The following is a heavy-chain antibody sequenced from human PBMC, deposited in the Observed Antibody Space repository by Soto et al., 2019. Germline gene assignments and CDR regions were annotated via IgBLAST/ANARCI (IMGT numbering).Heavy chain of an antibody. Sequence: GGSLRLSCAASGFTFSTYWMHWVRQAPGKGLEFVSYISPKGTYRTYADSVKGRFTISRDNAKNSLYLQVNSLRAEDTAVYYCSRGGGGGLFDLWGQGTLVTVSS. CDR2: ISPKGTYR. CDR3: SRGGGGGLFDL. V-gene: IGHV3-21*05. D-gene: IGHD2-21*01. CDR1: GFTFSTYW. J-gene: IGHJ5*02.